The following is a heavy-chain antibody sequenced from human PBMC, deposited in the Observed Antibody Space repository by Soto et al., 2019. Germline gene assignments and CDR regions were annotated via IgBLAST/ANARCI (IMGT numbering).Heavy chain of an antibody. J-gene: IGHJ3*01. CDR3: AKYRVGGRFGEASFDA. Sequence: EVQLVESGGGLVQPGRSLRLSCAASGFTFDDYAMHWVRQAPGKGLEWVSGITWNTHKIAYADSVEGRFTISRDNAKNSLYLQMNSLRAEDTALYYCAKYRVGGRFGEASFDAWCQGTLVTVSS. CDR1: GFTFDDYA. CDR2: ITWNTHKI. D-gene: IGHD3-10*01. V-gene: IGHV3-9*01.